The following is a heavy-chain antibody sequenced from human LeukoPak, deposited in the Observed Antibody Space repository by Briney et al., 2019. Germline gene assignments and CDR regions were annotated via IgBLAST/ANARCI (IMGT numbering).Heavy chain of an antibody. CDR3: AKRGVVIRVILVGFHKEAYYFDS. CDR2: IRGNGET. V-gene: IGHV3-23*01. CDR1: GLSFSSFV. Sequence: GGSLRLSCAASGLSFSSFVKSGVRQGPARGLEWVSSIRGNGETFYADSVKGRFTLSSDSSRNTVYFQLNSLRAEDTAVYFCAKRGVVIRVILVGFHKEAYYFDSWGQGALVTVSS. D-gene: IGHD3-22*01. J-gene: IGHJ4*02.